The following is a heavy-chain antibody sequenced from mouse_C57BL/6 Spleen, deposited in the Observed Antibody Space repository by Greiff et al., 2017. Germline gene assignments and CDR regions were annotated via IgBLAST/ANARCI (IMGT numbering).Heavy chain of an antibody. CDR1: GYSITSGYY. CDR2: ISYDGSN. V-gene: IGHV3-6*01. Sequence: EVQLQESGPGLVKPSQSLSLTCSVTGYSITSGYYWNWIRQFPGNKLEWMGYISYDGSNNYNPSLKNRISITRDTSKNQFFLKLNSVTTEDTTTYYCARKGLRGYFDVWGTGTTVTVSS. CDR3: ARKGLRGYFDV. D-gene: IGHD1-1*01. J-gene: IGHJ1*03.